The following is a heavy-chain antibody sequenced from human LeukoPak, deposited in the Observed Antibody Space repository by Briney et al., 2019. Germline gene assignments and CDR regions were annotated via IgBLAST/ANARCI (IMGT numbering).Heavy chain of an antibody. CDR1: GFTFSSYS. V-gene: IGHV3-21*01. J-gene: IGHJ5*02. D-gene: IGHD6-19*01. CDR3: ARDGVPSSGWPEGWFDP. Sequence: PGGSLRLSCAASGFTFSSYSMNWVRQAPGKGLEWVSSISSSSSYIYYADSVKGRFTISRDNAKNSLYLQMNSLRAEDTAVYYCARDGVPSSGWPEGWFDPWGQGTLVTVSS. CDR2: ISSSSSYI.